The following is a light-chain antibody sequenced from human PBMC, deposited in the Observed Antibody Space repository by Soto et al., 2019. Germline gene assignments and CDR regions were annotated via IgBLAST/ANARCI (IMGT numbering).Light chain of an antibody. J-gene: IGLJ1*01. V-gene: IGLV2-14*01. Sequence: GVPDRFSGSKSGNTASLTISGLQAEDEGDYYCSSYTISGTLDVFGSGTKLTVL. CDR3: SSYTISGTLDV.